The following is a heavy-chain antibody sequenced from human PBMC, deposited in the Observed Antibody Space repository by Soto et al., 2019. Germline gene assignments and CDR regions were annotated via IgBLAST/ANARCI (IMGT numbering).Heavy chain of an antibody. D-gene: IGHD2-2*01. CDR1: GFTFSTYG. CDR2: IWYDGSNK. Sequence: QVQLVESGGGVVQPGRSLRLSCAASGFTFSTYGMHWVRQAPGKGLEWVAVIWYDGSNKYYADSVEGRFTISRDNSKNTVYLQMNSLSAEDTAVYYCARDRGGEIWPEYVFDYWGQGTLVTVSS. J-gene: IGHJ4*02. V-gene: IGHV3-33*01. CDR3: ARDRGGEIWPEYVFDY.